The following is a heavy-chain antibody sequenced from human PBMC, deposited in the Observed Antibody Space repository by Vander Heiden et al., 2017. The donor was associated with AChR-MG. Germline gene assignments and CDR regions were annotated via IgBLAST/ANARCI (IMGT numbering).Heavy chain of an antibody. Sequence: QVQLLESGGGVVQPGRSLRLSCAASGFTFSSHALHWVRQAPGKGLEWIAVASFDGTNKYYAESVRGRFTISRDNSKNTLYLQMNSLRTDDTAVYYCARDQGWLQLRNPDYWGQGTLVTVSS. CDR1: GFTFSSHA. CDR3: ARDQGWLQLRNPDY. D-gene: IGHD5-12*01. J-gene: IGHJ4*02. CDR2: ASFDGTNK. V-gene: IGHV3-30-3*01.